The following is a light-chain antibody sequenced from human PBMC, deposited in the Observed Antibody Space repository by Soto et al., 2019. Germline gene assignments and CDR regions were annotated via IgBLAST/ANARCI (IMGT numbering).Light chain of an antibody. J-gene: IGKJ4*01. V-gene: IGKV3-20*01. CDR2: GAS. CDR3: QQYGSSRT. Sequence: EIVLTQSPGTLSLSPGERVTLSCRASQSVSSSYLAWYQQKPGQAPRLLIYGASSRDTGIPDRFSGSGSGTDFTLTISRLEPEDFAVYYCQQYGSSRTFGGGTKVEIK. CDR1: QSVSSSY.